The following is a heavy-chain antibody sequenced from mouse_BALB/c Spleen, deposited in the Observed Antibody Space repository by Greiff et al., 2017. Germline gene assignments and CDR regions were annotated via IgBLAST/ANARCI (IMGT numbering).Heavy chain of an antibody. CDR2: IWSGGST. Sequence: QVQLKQSGPGLVQPSQSLSITCTVSGFSLTSYGVHWVRQSPGKGLEWLGVIWSGGSTDYNAAFISRLSISKDNSKSQVFFKMNSLQANDTAIDYCASDGYYFYAMDYWGQGTSVTVSS. J-gene: IGHJ4*01. CDR3: ASDGYYFYAMDY. D-gene: IGHD2-3*01. CDR1: GFSLTSYG. V-gene: IGHV2-2*02.